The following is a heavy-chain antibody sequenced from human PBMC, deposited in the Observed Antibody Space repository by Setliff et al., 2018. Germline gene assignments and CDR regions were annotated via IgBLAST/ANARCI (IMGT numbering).Heavy chain of an antibody. Sequence: SCATSGFTFSSYAMSWVRQAPGKGLEWVSAMSASGTSTYHADSVKGRFTISGDNSKNTLYLQMNSLRAEDTAVYFCAKSPVAYCSGAVCYPFDYWGQGTLDTVSS. CDR3: AKSPVAYCSGAVCYPFDY. CDR2: MSASGTST. V-gene: IGHV3-23*01. CDR1: GFTFSSYA. D-gene: IGHD2-8*02. J-gene: IGHJ4*02.